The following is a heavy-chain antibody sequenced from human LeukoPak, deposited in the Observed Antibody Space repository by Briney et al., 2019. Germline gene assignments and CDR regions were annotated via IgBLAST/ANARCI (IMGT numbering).Heavy chain of an antibody. Sequence: GASVKVSCKASGYTFTSYAMNWVRQAPGQGLDWMGWINPNTGNPTYAQGFTGRFVFSLDTSVSTAYLQTSSLKAEDTAVYYCGRAYQPLGGLSFPDQWGQGTLVTVSS. CDR3: GRAYQPLGGLSFPDQ. V-gene: IGHV7-4-1*02. J-gene: IGHJ5*02. CDR2: INPNTGNP. CDR1: GYTFTSYA. D-gene: IGHD3-16*02.